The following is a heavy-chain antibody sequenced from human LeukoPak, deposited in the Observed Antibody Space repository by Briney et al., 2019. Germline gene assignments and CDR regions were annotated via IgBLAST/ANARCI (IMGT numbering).Heavy chain of an antibody. CDR1: GFTFNKYA. V-gene: IGHV3-23*01. CDR3: ARGSYYDFWSGYDY. Sequence: QTGGSLRLSCAASGFTFNKYAMSWVRQAPGKGLEWVSAISDNGGDRKYADSVKGRFTISRDNSKNTLYLQMNSLRAEDTAVYYCARGSYYDFWSGYDYWGQGTLVTVSS. J-gene: IGHJ4*02. D-gene: IGHD3-3*01. CDR2: ISDNGGDR.